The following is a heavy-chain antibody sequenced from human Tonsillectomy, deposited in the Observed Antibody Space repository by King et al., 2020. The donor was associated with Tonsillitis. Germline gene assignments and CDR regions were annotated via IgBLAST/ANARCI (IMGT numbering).Heavy chain of an antibody. Sequence: QLQESGPGLVKPSETLSLTCTVSNGSISGYYWSWIRQLPGKGLEWIGYIYHSGSTNYNPSLKSRVTISFDTSKNQFSLKLSSVTAADTAVYYCARQIYFDYWGQGTLVTVSS. V-gene: IGHV4-59*08. CDR1: NGSISGYY. J-gene: IGHJ4*02. CDR2: IYHSGST. CDR3: ARQIYFDY.